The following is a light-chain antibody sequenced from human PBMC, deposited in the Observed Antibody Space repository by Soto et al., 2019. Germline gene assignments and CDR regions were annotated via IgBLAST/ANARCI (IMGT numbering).Light chain of an antibody. J-gene: IGKJ1*01. Sequence: EIVLTQSPGTLSLSPGERATLSCRASQSVSSSYLAWYQQQPGQAPRLLIYDTSSMATGIPERFSGSGSGTDFTLAISRLEPDDFAVYYCQQCGSSPSFGQGTKVELK. V-gene: IGKV3-20*01. CDR2: DTS. CDR3: QQCGSSPS. CDR1: QSVSSSY.